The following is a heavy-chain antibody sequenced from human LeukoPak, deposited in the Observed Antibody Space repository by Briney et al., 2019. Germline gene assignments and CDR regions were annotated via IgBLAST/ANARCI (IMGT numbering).Heavy chain of an antibody. Sequence: ASVKVSCKASGYTFTGYYMHWVRQAPGQGLEWMGWINPNSGGTNYAQKFQGRVTMTGDTSISTAYMELSGLRSEDTAVYYCARLYRGIAAAGPIYYYYYMDVWGKGTTVTVSS. V-gene: IGHV1-2*02. CDR3: ARLYRGIAAAGPIYYYYYMDV. CDR1: GYTFTGYY. CDR2: INPNSGGT. D-gene: IGHD6-13*01. J-gene: IGHJ6*03.